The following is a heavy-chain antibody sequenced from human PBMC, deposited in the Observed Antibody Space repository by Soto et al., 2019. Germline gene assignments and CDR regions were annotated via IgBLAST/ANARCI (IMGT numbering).Heavy chain of an antibody. CDR1: GFTFSNYW. D-gene: IGHD1-26*01. CDR3: LRDTWSSY. CDR2: ISTDESST. Sequence: EVQLVESGGGLVQPGGSLRLSCVASGFTFSNYWMHWVRQAPGKGLVWVSRISTDESSTNYADSVTGRFTSSRDNAMNTLDLQMSSLRAEDTAVYYCLRDTWSSYWGQGTLVTASS. J-gene: IGHJ4*02. V-gene: IGHV3-74*01.